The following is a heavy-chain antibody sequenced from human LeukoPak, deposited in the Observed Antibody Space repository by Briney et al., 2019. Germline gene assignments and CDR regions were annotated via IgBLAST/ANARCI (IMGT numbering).Heavy chain of an antibody. Sequence: GRSLRLSCAASGFTFSSYAMHWVRQAPGKGLEWVAVISYDGSNKYYADSVKGRFTISRDDSKNTLYLLMNSLRAEDTAVYYCARGGAVAVLYYFDYWGQGTLVTVSS. V-gene: IGHV3-30-3*01. CDR3: ARGGAVAVLYYFDY. J-gene: IGHJ4*02. CDR2: ISYDGSNK. D-gene: IGHD6-19*01. CDR1: GFTFSSYA.